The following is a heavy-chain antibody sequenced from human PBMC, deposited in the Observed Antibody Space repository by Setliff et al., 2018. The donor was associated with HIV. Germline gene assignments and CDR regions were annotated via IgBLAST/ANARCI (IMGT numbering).Heavy chain of an antibody. CDR1: GGSISSYY. V-gene: IGHV4-59*08. CDR2: TYYSGST. D-gene: IGHD5-18*01. Sequence: SETLSLTCTVSGGSISSYYWSWIRQPPGKGLEWIGYTYYSGSTNYNPSLKSRVTISVDTSKNQFSLKLSSVTAADTAVYYCARHGYGTWPDHPTYYHHYMDVWGKGTTVTVSS. CDR3: ARHGYGTWPDHPTYYHHYMDV. J-gene: IGHJ6*03.